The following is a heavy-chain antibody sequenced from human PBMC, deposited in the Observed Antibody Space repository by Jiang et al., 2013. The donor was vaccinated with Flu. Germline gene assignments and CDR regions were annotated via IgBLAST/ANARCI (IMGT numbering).Heavy chain of an antibody. D-gene: IGHD3-3*01. V-gene: IGHV3-7*03. CDR2: IKQDGSEK. J-gene: IGHJ6*02. CDR3: ARAVGEYYDFWSGYSPPYYYYGMDV. Sequence: NIKQDGSEKYYVDSVKGRFTISRDNAKNSLYLQMNSLRAEDTAVYYCARAVGEYYDFWSGYSPPYYYYGMDVWGQGTTVTVSS.